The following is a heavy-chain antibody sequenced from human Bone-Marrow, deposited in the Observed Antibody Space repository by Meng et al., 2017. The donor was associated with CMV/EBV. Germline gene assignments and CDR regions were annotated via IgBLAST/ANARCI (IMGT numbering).Heavy chain of an antibody. CDR3: ARAVGPTIVDALDI. V-gene: IGHV3-74*01. J-gene: IGHJ3*02. D-gene: IGHD1-26*01. Sequence: GESLKISCAASGFTFSIYWMHWVRQVPGKGLEWVSRHYNDVSSISYADSVKGRLTISRDNAKNSLYLQMNSLRAEDTALYYCARAVGPTIVDALDIWGQGTLVTVSS. CDR1: GFTFSIYW. CDR2: HYNDVSSI.